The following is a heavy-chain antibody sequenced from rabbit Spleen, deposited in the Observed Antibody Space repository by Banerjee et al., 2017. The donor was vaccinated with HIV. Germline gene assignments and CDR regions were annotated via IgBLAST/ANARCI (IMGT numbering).Heavy chain of an antibody. Sequence: QEQLEESGGGLVKPEGSLTLTCKASGIDFSDRDVMCWGRQAPGKGMEWIACINTATGNPVYATWAKGRFTITTTSSTTVTLQMTSLTAADKATYFCARDLARAIGWNFSLWGPGTLVTVS. V-gene: IGHV1S45*01. D-gene: IGHD1-1*01. CDR3: ARDLARAIGWNFSL. CDR1: GIDFSDRDV. J-gene: IGHJ4*01. CDR2: INTATGNP.